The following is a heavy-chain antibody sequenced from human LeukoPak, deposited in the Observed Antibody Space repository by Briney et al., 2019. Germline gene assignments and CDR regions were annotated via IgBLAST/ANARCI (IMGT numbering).Heavy chain of an antibody. Sequence: TGGSLRLSCAASGFTFSSYAMHWVRQAPGKGLEYVSAISSNGGSTYYANSVKGRFTISRDNSKNTLYLQMGSLRAEDMAVYYCARGYSYGSLGAFDIWGQGTMVTVSS. J-gene: IGHJ3*02. D-gene: IGHD5-18*01. CDR2: ISSNGGST. CDR3: ARGYSYGSLGAFDI. CDR1: GFTFSSYA. V-gene: IGHV3-64*01.